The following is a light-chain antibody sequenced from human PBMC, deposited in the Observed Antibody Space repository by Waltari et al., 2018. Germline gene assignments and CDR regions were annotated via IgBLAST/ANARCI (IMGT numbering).Light chain of an antibody. CDR3: CSYTSSSPLYV. CDR2: DVT. Sequence: QSALTQPASVSGSPGPSTTSSCTGTSNDVGAYNFVSWYQQHTGKAPKLMIYDVTKPPSGVSNRFSGSKSGNTASLTISGLQAEDEADYYCCSYTSSSPLYVFGTGTKVTVL. V-gene: IGLV2-14*03. J-gene: IGLJ1*01. CDR1: SNDVGAYNF.